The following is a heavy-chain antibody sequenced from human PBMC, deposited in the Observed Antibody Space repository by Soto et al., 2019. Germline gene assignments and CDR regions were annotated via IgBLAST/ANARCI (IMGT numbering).Heavy chain of an antibody. CDR1: GGSISVYY. J-gene: IGHJ5*02. CDR3: ARLISAGAWLDP. V-gene: IGHV4-59*01. CDR2: MYYSGST. D-gene: IGHD2-8*01. Sequence: SETLSLTCTVSGGSISVYYWSWVRQPPGKGLEWIGYMYYSGSTTYNPSLKSRVTMSVDTSKSHFSLKLNSVTTADTAVYYCARLISAGAWLDPWGQGTLVTVSS.